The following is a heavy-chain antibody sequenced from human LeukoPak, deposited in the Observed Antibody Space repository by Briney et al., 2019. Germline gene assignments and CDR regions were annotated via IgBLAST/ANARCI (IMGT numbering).Heavy chain of an antibody. CDR2: ISSSSSYI. CDR3: ARDPIVVVVADDPFDY. D-gene: IGHD2-15*01. Sequence: PGGSLRLSCAASGFTFSSYSMNWVRQAPGKGLEWVSSISSSSSYIYYADSVKGRFTISRDNAKNSLYLQMNSLRAEDTAVYYCARDPIVVVVADDPFDYWGQGTLVTVSS. V-gene: IGHV3-21*01. J-gene: IGHJ4*02. CDR1: GFTFSSYS.